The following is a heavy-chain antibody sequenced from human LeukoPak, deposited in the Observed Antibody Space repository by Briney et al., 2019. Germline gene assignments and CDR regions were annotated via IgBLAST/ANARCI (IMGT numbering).Heavy chain of an antibody. V-gene: IGHV1-69*05. CDR2: IIPTFGTA. CDR3: ARDLDYYYYMDV. CDR1: GGTFSSYA. J-gene: IGHJ6*03. Sequence: ASVKVSCKASGGTFSSYAISWVRQAPGQGLEWMGRIIPTFGTANYEQEFQCRVTITTDESTSTAYMELSSLRSEDTAVYYCARDLDYYYYMDVWGKGTTVTVSS.